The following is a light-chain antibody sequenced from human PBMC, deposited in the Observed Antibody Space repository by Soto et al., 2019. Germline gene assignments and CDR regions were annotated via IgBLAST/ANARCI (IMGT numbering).Light chain of an antibody. J-gene: IGKJ4*01. V-gene: IGKV3-20*01. CDR3: QYQGT. CDR2: DTS. Sequence: IVLTQSPGTLSLSPGXXATLSCRASQSIGRRYLAWYQQKPGQGPMLLIYDTSERASDIPDRFSGSGSGTDFTLTISRLVPEDFAVYYCQYQGTFGGGTKVEIK. CDR1: QSIGRRY.